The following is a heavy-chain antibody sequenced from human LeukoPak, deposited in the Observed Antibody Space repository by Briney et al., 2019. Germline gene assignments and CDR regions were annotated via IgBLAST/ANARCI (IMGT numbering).Heavy chain of an antibody. CDR3: AKEQYGGTYYFDY. CDR1: GFTFSSYG. CDR2: ISYDGSNK. D-gene: IGHD1-26*01. J-gene: IGHJ4*02. Sequence: GGSLRLSCAASGFTFSSYGMNWVRQAPGKGLEWVAVISYDGSNKYYADSVKGRFTISRDNSKNTLYLQMNSLRPEDTAVYYCAKEQYGGTYYFDYWGQGTLVTVSS. V-gene: IGHV3-30*18.